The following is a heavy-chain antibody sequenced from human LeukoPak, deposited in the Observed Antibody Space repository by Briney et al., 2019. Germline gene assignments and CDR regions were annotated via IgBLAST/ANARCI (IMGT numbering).Heavy chain of an antibody. Sequence: PGGSLRLSCAASGFTFSSYGMHWVRQAPGKGLEWVAFIRYDGSNKYYADSVKGRFTISRDNSKNTLYLQMNSLRAEDTAVYYCAEVAREFMGAFDIWGQGIMVTVSS. CDR2: IRYDGSNK. CDR3: AEVAREFMGAFDI. D-gene: IGHD3-10*01. CDR1: GFTFSSYG. J-gene: IGHJ3*02. V-gene: IGHV3-30*02.